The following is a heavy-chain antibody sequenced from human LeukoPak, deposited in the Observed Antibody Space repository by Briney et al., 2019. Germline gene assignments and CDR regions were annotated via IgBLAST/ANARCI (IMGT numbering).Heavy chain of an antibody. D-gene: IGHD2-2*01. Sequence: ASVTVSCKASGYTFTGYYMHWVRQAPGQGLEWMGWINPNSGGTNYAQKFQGRVTMTRDTSISTAYMELSRLRSDDTAVYYCARGGPGVVVVPAAHYYYYGMDVWGQGTTVTVSS. V-gene: IGHV1-2*02. CDR1: GYTFTGYY. CDR2: INPNSGGT. CDR3: ARGGPGVVVVPAAHYYYYGMDV. J-gene: IGHJ6*02.